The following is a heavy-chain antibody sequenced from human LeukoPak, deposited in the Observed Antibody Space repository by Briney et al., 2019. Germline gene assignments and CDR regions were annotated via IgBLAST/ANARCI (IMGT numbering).Heavy chain of an antibody. V-gene: IGHV4-59*01. CDR3: ARGSDSGSYDLDY. Sequence: SEALSVTCTVSGGSISSYYWSWMRQPPGKGLEGIGYIYHSGRTDYNPSLKRRVTISVHKAKNQLSLKLSSVTGADTAVYYCARGSDSGSYDLDYWGQGALVTVSS. CDR2: IYHSGRT. CDR1: GGSISSYY. D-gene: IGHD3-10*01. J-gene: IGHJ4*02.